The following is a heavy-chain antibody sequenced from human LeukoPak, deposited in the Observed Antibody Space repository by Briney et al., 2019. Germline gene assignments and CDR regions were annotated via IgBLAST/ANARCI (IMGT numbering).Heavy chain of an antibody. J-gene: IGHJ4*02. V-gene: IGHV4-59*01. D-gene: IGHD1-26*01. CDR3: ARSYSGNPYYFDY. Sequence: SETLSLTCTVSGDSISGYYWSWIRQPPGKGLEWIGNIYHSGSTNYSPSLKSRVTISADTSKNQFSLKLSSVTAADTAVYYCARSYSGNPYYFDYWGQGTLVTVSS. CDR2: IYHSGST. CDR1: GDSISGYY.